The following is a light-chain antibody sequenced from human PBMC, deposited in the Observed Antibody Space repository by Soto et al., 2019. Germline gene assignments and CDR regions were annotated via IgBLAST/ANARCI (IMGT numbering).Light chain of an antibody. CDR3: QQSFRSPIT. V-gene: IGKV1-39*01. J-gene: IGKJ5*01. Sequence: DIHMSQSPSSLSASVEYRFIITCRASQSISNHLNWYQQKPGKAPKLLIFAASSLQSGVPSRFSGSGSGTEFTLTIRSLQPEDFETYYCQQSFRSPITFGQGTRLEIK. CDR2: AAS. CDR1: QSISNH.